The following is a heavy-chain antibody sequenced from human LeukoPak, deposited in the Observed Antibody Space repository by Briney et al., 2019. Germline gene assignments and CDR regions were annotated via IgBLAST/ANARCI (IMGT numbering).Heavy chain of an antibody. D-gene: IGHD3-10*01. J-gene: IGHJ6*02. CDR3: ASTIPSEIYYYYGMDV. CDR1: EFTFSSYV. CDR2: ISYDGSNK. Sequence: GGSLRLSCAASEFTFSSYVMHWVRQAPGKGLEWVAVISYDGSNKNYADSVKGRFTISRDNSKNTLYLQMNSLRAEDTAVYYCASTIPSEIYYYYGMDVWGQGTTVTVSS. V-gene: IGHV3-30*03.